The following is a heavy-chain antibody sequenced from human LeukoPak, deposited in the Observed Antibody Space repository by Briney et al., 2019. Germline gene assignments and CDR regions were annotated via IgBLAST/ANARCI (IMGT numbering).Heavy chain of an antibody. D-gene: IGHD6-19*01. CDR3: ARAFGRYSSGWNYYYNMDV. V-gene: IGHV3-48*03. J-gene: IGHJ6*03. Sequence: GGSLRLSCAASGFTFSSYEMNWVRQAPGKGLEWVSYISSSGSTIYYADSVKGRFTISRDDSKNTLYLQMNSLRAEDTAVYYCARAFGRYSSGWNYYYNMDVWGKGTTVTVSS. CDR1: GFTFSSYE. CDR2: ISSSGSTI.